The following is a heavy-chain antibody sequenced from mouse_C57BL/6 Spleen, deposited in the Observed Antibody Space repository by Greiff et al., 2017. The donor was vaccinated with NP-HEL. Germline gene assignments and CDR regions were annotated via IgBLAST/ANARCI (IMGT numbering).Heavy chain of an antibody. J-gene: IGHJ4*01. Sequence: VKVVESGAELMKPGASVKLSCKATGYTFTGYWIEWVKQRPGHGLEWIGEILPGSGSTNYNEKFKGKATFTADTSSNTAYMQLSSLTTEDSAIYDCARGSGNYVRYAMDYWGQGTSVTVSS. CDR2: ILPGSGST. V-gene: IGHV1-9*01. CDR3: ARGSGNYVRYAMDY. CDR1: GYTFTGYW. D-gene: IGHD2-1*01.